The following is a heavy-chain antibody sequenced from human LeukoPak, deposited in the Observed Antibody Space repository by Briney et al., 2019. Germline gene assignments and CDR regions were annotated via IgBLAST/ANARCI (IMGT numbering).Heavy chain of an antibody. CDR2: LDPNSGGT. CDR1: GNTFSGHY. CDR3: ARTAEYSYLAF. J-gene: IGHJ4*02. D-gene: IGHD5-18*01. V-gene: IGHV1-2*07. Sequence: ASVKVSCKASGNTFSGHYMHWVRQAPGQGLEWMGWLDPNSGGTNYAHKFQGRVSMTRDTSISTDYMELSRLRSDDRAVYYCARTAEYSYLAFWGQGTLVTVSS.